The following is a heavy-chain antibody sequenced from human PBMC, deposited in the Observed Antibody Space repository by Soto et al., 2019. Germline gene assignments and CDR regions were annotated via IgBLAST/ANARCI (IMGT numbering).Heavy chain of an antibody. V-gene: IGHV4-61*01. CDR1: GGSVSSGSYY. CDR3: ARGAAAGVHYGMDL. D-gene: IGHD6-13*01. J-gene: IGHJ6*01. CDR2: VYTSGGT. Sequence: SETLSLTCTVSGGSVSSGSYYWSWIRQPPGKGLEWIGRVYTSGGTNYNPSLKSRVTMSRDTSKKQFFPSLSSVTAADTAVYYCARGAAAGVHYGMDLSGQGTAVTVSS.